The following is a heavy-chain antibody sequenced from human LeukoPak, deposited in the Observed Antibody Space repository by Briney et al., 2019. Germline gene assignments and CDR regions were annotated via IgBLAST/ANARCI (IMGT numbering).Heavy chain of an antibody. Sequence: GASVKVSCKASGYTFTSYDINWVRQATGQGLEWMGWMNPNSGNTGYAQKFQGRVTMTRNTSISTAYMELSSLRSEDTAVYYCARGAGYYGSGSYYTFDYWGQGTLVTVSS. CDR2: MNPNSGNT. CDR1: GYTFTSYD. J-gene: IGHJ4*02. V-gene: IGHV1-8*01. CDR3: ARGAGYYGSGSYYTFDY. D-gene: IGHD3-10*01.